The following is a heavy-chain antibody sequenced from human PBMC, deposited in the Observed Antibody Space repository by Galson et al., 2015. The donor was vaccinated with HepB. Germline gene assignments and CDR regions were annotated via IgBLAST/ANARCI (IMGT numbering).Heavy chain of an antibody. D-gene: IGHD4-17*01. CDR3: AKGTYGDYRGFDY. Sequence: SLRLSCAASGFTFNGYSLNWFRQAPGKGLEWISYIYRSGSPRYYADFVKGRFTISRDNSKNTLYLQLNSLTVEDTAEYYCAKGTYGDYRGFDYWGQGTLVTVSS. CDR2: IYRSGSPR. J-gene: IGHJ4*02. CDR1: GFTFNGYS. V-gene: IGHV3-48*01.